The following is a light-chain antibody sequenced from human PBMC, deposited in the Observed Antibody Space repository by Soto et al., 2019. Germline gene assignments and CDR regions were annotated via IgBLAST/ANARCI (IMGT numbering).Light chain of an antibody. CDR3: CSYAGSSTYVV. Sequence: HSVLTQPASVSGSPGQSITISCTGTSSDVGNYNLVSWYQQHPGKAPKLMISEVSKRPSGVSNRFSGSKSGNTASLTISGLQAEDEGDYYCCSYAGSSTYVVFGGGTKLTVL. J-gene: IGLJ2*01. CDR1: SSDVGNYNL. CDR2: EVS. V-gene: IGLV2-23*02.